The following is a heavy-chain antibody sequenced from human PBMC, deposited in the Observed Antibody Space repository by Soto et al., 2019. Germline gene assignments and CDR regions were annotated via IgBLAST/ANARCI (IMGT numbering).Heavy chain of an antibody. CDR1: GGSISSGNYY. CDR2: IYYSGST. Sequence: QVQLQESGPGLVKPSQTLSLTCTLSGGSISSGNYYWSWIRQHPGKGLEWIGYIYYSGSTHYNPSLKSRVTISLDTSNNHFSLKLSSVTAADTALYYCARMVLHLGELSRNWFDPWGQGTLVTVSS. D-gene: IGHD3-16*02. V-gene: IGHV4-31*03. J-gene: IGHJ5*02. CDR3: ARMVLHLGELSRNWFDP.